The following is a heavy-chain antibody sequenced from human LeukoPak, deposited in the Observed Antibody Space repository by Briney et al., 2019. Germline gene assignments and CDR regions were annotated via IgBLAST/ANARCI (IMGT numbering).Heavy chain of an antibody. J-gene: IGHJ4*02. CDR3: AKDTAYCGGDCYWGYFDN. D-gene: IGHD2-21*02. V-gene: IGHV3-23*01. CDR2: ISGSGGST. Sequence: GGSLRLSCAASGFTFSSYAMSWVRQAPGKGLEWVSAISGSGGSTYYADSVKGRFTISRDTSKNTLYLQMNSLRAEDTAVYYCAKDTAYCGGDCYWGYFDNWGQGTLVTVSS. CDR1: GFTFSSYA.